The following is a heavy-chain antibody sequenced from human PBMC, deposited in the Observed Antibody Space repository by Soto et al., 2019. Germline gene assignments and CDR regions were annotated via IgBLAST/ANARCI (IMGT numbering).Heavy chain of an antibody. J-gene: IGHJ4*02. CDR2: ISHDGGDI. Sequence: QVQLVESARGVVQPGRALRVSCAASGFTFSSYGMHWVRQAPGKGLEWVAAISHDGGDIYYADSVKGRLTVSRENTNSALFLLMTSLRAEDTAVYYCAKSPWGRYYTSNFDAGGQGTLVTVSS. D-gene: IGHD3-10*01. V-gene: IGHV3-30*18. CDR1: GFTFSSYG. CDR3: AKSPWGRYYTSNFDA.